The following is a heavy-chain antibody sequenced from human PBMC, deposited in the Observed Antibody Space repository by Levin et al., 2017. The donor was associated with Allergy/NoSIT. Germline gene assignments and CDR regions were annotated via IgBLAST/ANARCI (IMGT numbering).Heavy chain of an antibody. Sequence: QTLSLTCTFSGFSLSTSGMSVSWIRQPPGKALEWLARIDWDDDKYYSTSLKTRLTISKDTSKNQVVLTMTNMDPVDTATYYCARTRVVPAINAHYYYGMDVWGQGTTVTVSS. CDR1: GFSLSTSGMS. CDR3: ARTRVVPAINAHYYYGMDV. J-gene: IGHJ6*02. V-gene: IGHV2-70*11. D-gene: IGHD2-2*01. CDR2: IDWDDDK.